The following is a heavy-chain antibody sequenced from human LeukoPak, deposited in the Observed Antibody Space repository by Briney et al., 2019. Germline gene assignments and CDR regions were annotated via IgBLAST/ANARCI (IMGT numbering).Heavy chain of an antibody. CDR1: GGPISSGNW. J-gene: IGHJ4*02. CDR2: IYHSGNT. CDR3: AREGDYDILTGYYFIDS. D-gene: IGHD3-9*01. V-gene: IGHV4-4*02. Sequence: PSGTLSLTCAVSGGPISSGNWWSWVRQPPGKGLEWIGEIYHSGNTNYNPSLKSRVTISVDWSKNHFSLKLSSVTAADTAVYYCAREGDYDILTGYYFIDSWGQGTLVTVSS.